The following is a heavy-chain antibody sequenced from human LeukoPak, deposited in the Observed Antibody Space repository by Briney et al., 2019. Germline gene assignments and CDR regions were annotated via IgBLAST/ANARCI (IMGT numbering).Heavy chain of an antibody. CDR2: VFSSGKT. Sequence: NSSETLSLTCTVSGDSFSSRGYSWIRQLPDMGLEWIGYVFSSGKTHHNPSLESRVTISLDTSMNQFSLRLSSVTAADTAVYYCARARTQFSDGSGLNWFDPWGQGTLVTVSS. D-gene: IGHD3-22*01. J-gene: IGHJ5*02. CDR1: GDSFSSRGY. V-gene: IGHV4-31*03. CDR3: ARARTQFSDGSGLNWFDP.